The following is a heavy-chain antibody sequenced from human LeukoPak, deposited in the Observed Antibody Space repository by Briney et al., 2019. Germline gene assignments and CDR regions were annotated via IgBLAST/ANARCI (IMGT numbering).Heavy chain of an antibody. Sequence: PSETLSLTCAVYGGSFSGYYWSWIRQPPGKRLEWIGEINHSGSTNYNPSLKSRVTISVDTSKNQFSLKLSSVTAADTAVYYCARGKFTVTKSRRTTGPGKGCMDVWGKGTTVTVSS. CDR2: INHSGST. D-gene: IGHD4-17*01. J-gene: IGHJ6*03. V-gene: IGHV4-34*01. CDR3: ARGKFTVTKSRRTTGPGKGCMDV. CDR1: GGSFSGYY.